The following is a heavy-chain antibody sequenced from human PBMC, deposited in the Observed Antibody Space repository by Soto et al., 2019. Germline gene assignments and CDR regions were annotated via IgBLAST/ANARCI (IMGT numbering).Heavy chain of an antibody. J-gene: IGHJ4*02. V-gene: IGHV4-39*01. CDR2: IYYSGST. Sequence: SETLSLTCTVSGGSISSSSYYWGWIRQPPGKGLEWIGSIYYSGSTYYNPSLKSRVTISVDTSKNQFSLKLSSVTAADTAVYYCARRRMGDYYGSGSYGYFDYWGQGTLVTVSS. CDR1: GGSISSSSYY. D-gene: IGHD3-10*01. CDR3: ARRRMGDYYGSGSYGYFDY.